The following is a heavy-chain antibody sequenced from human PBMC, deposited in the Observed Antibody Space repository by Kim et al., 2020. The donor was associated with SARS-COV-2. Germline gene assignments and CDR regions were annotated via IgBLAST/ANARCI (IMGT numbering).Heavy chain of an antibody. V-gene: IGHV4-38-2*02. CDR2: IYHSGGT. CDR3: ARAPAVVTHFDY. CDR1: GYSISSGYY. D-gene: IGHD2-15*01. J-gene: IGHJ4*02. Sequence: SETLSLTCTVSGYSISSGYYWGWIRQPPGKGLEWIGSIYHSGGTYYNPPLKSRVTISVDTSKNQFSLKLSSVTAADAAVYYCARAPAVVTHFDYWGQGTLVTVSS.